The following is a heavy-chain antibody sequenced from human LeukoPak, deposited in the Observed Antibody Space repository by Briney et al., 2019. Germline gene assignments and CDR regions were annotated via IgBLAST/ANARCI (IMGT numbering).Heavy chain of an antibody. J-gene: IGHJ5*02. CDR3: ARRSYYDNWFDP. CDR1: GGSISSYY. Sequence: SETLSLTCTVSGGSISSYYWSWIRQPPGKGLEWIGYIYYSGSTNYNPSLKSRVTISVDTSKNQFSLKLSSVTAADTAVYYCARRSYYDNWFDPWGQGTLVTVSS. CDR2: IYYSGST. V-gene: IGHV4-59*08. D-gene: IGHD3-10*01.